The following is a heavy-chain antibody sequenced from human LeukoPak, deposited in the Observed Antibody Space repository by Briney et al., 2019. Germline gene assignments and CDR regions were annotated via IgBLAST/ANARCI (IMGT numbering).Heavy chain of an antibody. CDR3: ASLYRDY. V-gene: IGHV3-23*01. CDR1: RFIFSSYA. J-gene: IGHJ4*02. D-gene: IGHD5/OR15-5a*01. CDR2: ISGSGGST. Sequence: PGGSLRLSCAASRFIFSSYAMSWVRQAPGKGLEWVLTISGSGGSTYYVDSVKGRFTISRDNSKNTLYLQMNSLRAEDTAVYYCASLYRDYWGQGTLVTVSS.